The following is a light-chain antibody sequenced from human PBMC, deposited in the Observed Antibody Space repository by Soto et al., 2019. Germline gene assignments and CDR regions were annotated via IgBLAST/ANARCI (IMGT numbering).Light chain of an antibody. J-gene: IGLJ2*01. CDR2: STN. V-gene: IGLV7-43*01. CDR3: LLYYGGAQPVV. CDR1: TGAVTSGHY. Sequence: QAVVTQEPSLTVSPGGTVTLTCASSTGAVTSGHYPNWFQQKPGQAPRALIYSTNKKHSWTPARVSGSLLGGKAALTLSGGQPEDEAEYYCLLYYGGAQPVVFGGGTKLTAL.